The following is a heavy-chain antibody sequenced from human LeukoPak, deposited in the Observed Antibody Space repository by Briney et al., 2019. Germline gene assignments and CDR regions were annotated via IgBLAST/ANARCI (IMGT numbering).Heavy chain of an antibody. Sequence: GGSLRLSCAASGFTVSSNYMSWVRQAPGKGLEWVSVIYSGGSTYYADSVKGRFTISRDNSKNTLYRQMNSLRAEDTAVYYCARDSLGMGWFDPWGQGTLVTVSS. V-gene: IGHV3-53*01. J-gene: IGHJ5*02. CDR3: ARDSLGMGWFDP. CDR2: IYSGGST. D-gene: IGHD7-27*01. CDR1: GFTVSSNY.